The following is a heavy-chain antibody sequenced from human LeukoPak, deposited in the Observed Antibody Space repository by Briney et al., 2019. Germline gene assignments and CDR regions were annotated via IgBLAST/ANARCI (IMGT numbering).Heavy chain of an antibody. CDR1: GGSISSSSYY. CDR3: ARGPYCGGDCWAGAFDI. V-gene: IGHV4-39*01. D-gene: IGHD2-21*02. CDR2: IYYSGST. Sequence: PSETLSLTCTVSGGSISSSSYYWGWIRQPPGKGLEWIGSIYYSGSTYYNPSLKGRVTISVDTSKNQFSLKLSSVTAADTAVYYCARGPYCGGDCWAGAFDIWGQGTMVTVSS. J-gene: IGHJ3*02.